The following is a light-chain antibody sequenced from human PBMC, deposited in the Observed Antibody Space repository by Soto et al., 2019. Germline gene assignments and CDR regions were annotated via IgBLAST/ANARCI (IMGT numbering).Light chain of an antibody. CDR1: SSDVGSYNL. CDR3: CSYAGSNILI. V-gene: IGLV2-23*01. CDR2: EGS. Sequence: QSALTQPASVSGSPGQSITISCTGTSSDVGSYNLVSWYQHYPGKAPKLMIYEGSKRPSGVSNRFYGSKSGNTASLTISGLQAEDEADYHCCSYAGSNILIFGGGTKLTVL. J-gene: IGLJ2*01.